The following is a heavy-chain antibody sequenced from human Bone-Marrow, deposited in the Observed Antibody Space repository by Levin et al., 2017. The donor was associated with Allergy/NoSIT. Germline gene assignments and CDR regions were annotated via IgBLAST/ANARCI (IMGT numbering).Heavy chain of an antibody. J-gene: IGHJ4*02. CDR2: ISSSSSYI. Sequence: GGSLRLSCAASGFTFSSYSMNWVRQAPGKGLEWVSSISSSSSYIYYADSVKGRFTISRDNAKNSLYLQMNSLRAEDTAVYYCARDRNDALENDYWGQGTLVTVSS. V-gene: IGHV3-21*01. D-gene: IGHD1-1*01. CDR1: GFTFSSYS. CDR3: ARDRNDALENDY.